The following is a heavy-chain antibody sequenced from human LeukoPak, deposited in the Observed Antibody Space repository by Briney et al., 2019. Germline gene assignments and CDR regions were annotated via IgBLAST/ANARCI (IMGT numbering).Heavy chain of an antibody. D-gene: IGHD3-22*01. CDR1: GFTFRNHW. V-gene: IGHV3-21*01. J-gene: IGHJ4*02. CDR2: ISSSSSYI. Sequence: GGSLRLSCAASGFTFRNHWMSWVRQAPGKGLEWVSSISSSSSYIYYADSVKGRFTISRDNAKNSLYLQMNSLRAEDTAVYYCARAYYYDSMMNLKVWGQGTLVTVSS. CDR3: ARAYYYDSMMNLKV.